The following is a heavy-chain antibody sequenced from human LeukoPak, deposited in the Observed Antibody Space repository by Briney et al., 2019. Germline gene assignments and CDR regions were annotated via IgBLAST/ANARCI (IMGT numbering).Heavy chain of an antibody. V-gene: IGHV4-39*02. CDR1: GGSIRSSYYY. CDR2: IYDSGST. D-gene: IGHD3-3*02. J-gene: IGHJ5*02. Sequence: SETLSLTCTVSGGSIRSSYYYWGWIRQPPGKGLEWIGSIYDSGSTYYNPSLKSRVTISVDTSKNQFSLKLNSVTAADTAVYYCARDGVSIDPWGQGTLVTVSS. CDR3: ARDGVSIDP.